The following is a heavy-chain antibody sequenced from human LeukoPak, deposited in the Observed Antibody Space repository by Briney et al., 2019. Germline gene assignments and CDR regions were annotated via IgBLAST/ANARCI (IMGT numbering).Heavy chain of an antibody. D-gene: IGHD3-10*01. CDR1: GFTVSSNY. J-gene: IGHJ3*02. CDR2: IYSGGST. CDR3: ARELVRGADDAFDI. Sequence: GGSLRLSCAASGFTVSSNYMSWVRQAPGKGLEWVSVIYSGGSTYYADSVKGRFTISRDNSKNTLYLQMNSLRAEDTVVYYCARELVRGADDAFDIWGQGTMVTVSS. V-gene: IGHV3-66*01.